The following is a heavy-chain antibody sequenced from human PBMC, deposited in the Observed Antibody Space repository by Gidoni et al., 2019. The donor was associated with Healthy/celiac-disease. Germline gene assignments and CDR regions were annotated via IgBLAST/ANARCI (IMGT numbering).Heavy chain of an antibody. CDR3: AKGGSGSYLDY. Sequence: LEWVSGISWNSGSIGYADSVKGRFTISRDNAKNSLYLQMNSLRAEDTALYYCAKGGSGSYLDYWGQGTLVTVSS. V-gene: IGHV3-9*01. D-gene: IGHD1-26*01. J-gene: IGHJ4*02. CDR2: ISWNSGSI.